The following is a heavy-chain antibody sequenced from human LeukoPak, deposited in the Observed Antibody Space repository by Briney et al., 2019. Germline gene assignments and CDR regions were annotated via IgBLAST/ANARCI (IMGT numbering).Heavy chain of an antibody. CDR3: AREAYSSSKYFQH. CDR1: GGSISSNSYF. V-gene: IGHV4-39*07. D-gene: IGHD6-13*01. J-gene: IGHJ1*01. CDR2: IYYSGST. Sequence: PSETLSLTCTVSGGSISSNSYFWGWIRQPPGKGLEWIGSIYYSGSTYYNPSLKSRVTISVDTSKNQFSLKLSSVTAADTAVYYCAREAYSSSKYFQHWGQGILVTVSS.